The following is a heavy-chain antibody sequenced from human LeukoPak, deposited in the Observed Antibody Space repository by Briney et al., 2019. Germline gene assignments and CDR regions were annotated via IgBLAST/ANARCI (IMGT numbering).Heavy chain of an antibody. CDR2: IYYSGST. J-gene: IGHJ4*02. V-gene: IGHV4-39*07. CDR3: VQNIVGAGGYFDY. D-gene: IGHD1-26*01. CDR1: GGSISSSSYY. Sequence: ETLSLTCTVSGGSISSSSYYWGWIRQPPGKGLEWIGSIYYSGSTYYNPSLKSRVTISVDTSKDQFSLKLSSVTAADTAVYYCVQNIVGAGGYFDYWGQGTLVTVSS.